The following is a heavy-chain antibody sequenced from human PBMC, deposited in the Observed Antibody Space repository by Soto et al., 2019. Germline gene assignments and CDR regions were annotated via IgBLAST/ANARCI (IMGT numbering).Heavy chain of an antibody. Sequence: SETLCVTCTVAGGSISSYYWSWIRQPPGKGLEWIGYIYYSGSTNYNPSLKSRVTISVDTSKNQFSLKLSSVTAADTAVYYCARQGCSGGSCYQFDYWGQGTLVTVSS. D-gene: IGHD2-15*01. CDR2: IYYSGST. J-gene: IGHJ4*02. CDR1: GGSISSYY. V-gene: IGHV4-59*08. CDR3: ARQGCSGGSCYQFDY.